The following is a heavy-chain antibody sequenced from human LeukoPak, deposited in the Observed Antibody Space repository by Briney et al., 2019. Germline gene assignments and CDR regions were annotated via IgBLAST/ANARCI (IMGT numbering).Heavy chain of an antibody. Sequence: SVKVSCKASGGIFSSYAISWVRQAPGQGLEWMGGIIPIFGTANYAQKFQGRVTITADESTSTAYMELSSLRSEDTAVYYCARDKGEYYYDSSGYRDAFDIWGQGTMVTVSS. CDR3: ARDKGEYYYDSSGYRDAFDI. J-gene: IGHJ3*02. CDR2: IIPIFGTA. D-gene: IGHD3-22*01. CDR1: GGIFSSYA. V-gene: IGHV1-69*13.